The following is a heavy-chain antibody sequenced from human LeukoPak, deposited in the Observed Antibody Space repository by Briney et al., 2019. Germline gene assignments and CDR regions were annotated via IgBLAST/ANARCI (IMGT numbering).Heavy chain of an antibody. D-gene: IGHD4-17*01. CDR2: IKQDGSEE. CDR1: GFTFSSYW. V-gene: IGHV3-7*03. J-gene: IGHJ4*02. CDR3: AREYYGDPNYDY. Sequence: GGSLRLSCAASGFTFSSYWMSWVRQAPGKGLEWVANIKQDGSEEYYVDSVKGRFTISRDNAKNSLYMQMNSLRAEDTAVYYCAREYYGDPNYDYWGQGTLVTVSS.